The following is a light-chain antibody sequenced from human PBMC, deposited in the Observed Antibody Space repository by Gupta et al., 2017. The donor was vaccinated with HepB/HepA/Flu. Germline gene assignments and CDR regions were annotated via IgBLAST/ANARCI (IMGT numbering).Light chain of an antibody. CDR2: EDR. CDR3: PEWDRSTWV. J-gene: IGLJ3*02. CDR1: RLGEKY. V-gene: IGLV3-1*01. Sequence: SYDLTHAPPASVSPGQTATITCSGNRLGEKYACWYQQKPGQSPVLVIYEDRRRPSGIPERFYGANSGKTANLTISGAQATDDAYYYCPEWDRSTWVFGGGTKLTVL.